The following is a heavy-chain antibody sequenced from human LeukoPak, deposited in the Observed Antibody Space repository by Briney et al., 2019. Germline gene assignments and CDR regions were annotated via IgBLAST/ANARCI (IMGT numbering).Heavy chain of an antibody. CDR3: AREGPRGNSQFDY. D-gene: IGHD2/OR15-2a*01. J-gene: IGHJ4*02. CDR1: GLTFSSYA. Sequence: GGSLRLSCAASGLTFSSYAMHWVRQAPGKGLEWVALIWYDGSNKYYTDSVKGRLTISRDNSKDTLFLQMNSLRAEDTAVYYCAREGPRGNSQFDYWGQGTLVTVSS. V-gene: IGHV3-33*08. CDR2: IWYDGSNK.